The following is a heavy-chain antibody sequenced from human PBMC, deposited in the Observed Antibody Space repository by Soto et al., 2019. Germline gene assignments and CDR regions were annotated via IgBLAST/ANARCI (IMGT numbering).Heavy chain of an antibody. CDR3: ARDSYDFWSGYLAYYYGMDV. CDR2: ISAYNGNT. V-gene: IGHV1-18*01. D-gene: IGHD3-3*01. CDR1: GYTFTSYG. J-gene: IGHJ6*02. Sequence: GASVKVSCKASGYTFTSYGISWVRQAPGQGLEWMGWISAYNGNTNYAQKLQGRVTMTTDTSTSTAYMELRSLRSDDTAVYYCARDSYDFWSGYLAYYYGMDVWGQGTTVTVSS.